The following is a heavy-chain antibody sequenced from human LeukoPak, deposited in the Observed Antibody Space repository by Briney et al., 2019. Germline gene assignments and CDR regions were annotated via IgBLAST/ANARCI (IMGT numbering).Heavy chain of an antibody. CDR3: ARVSLLAFDY. V-gene: IGHV3-21*04. CDR1: GFTFSSYS. J-gene: IGHJ4*02. D-gene: IGHD2-8*02. CDR2: ISSSSSYI. Sequence: GGSLRLSCAASGFTFSSYSMNWVRQAPGKGLEWVSSISSSSSYIYYADSVKGRFTISRDNAKSSLYLQMNSLRAEDTALYYCARVSLLAFDYWGQGTLVTVSS.